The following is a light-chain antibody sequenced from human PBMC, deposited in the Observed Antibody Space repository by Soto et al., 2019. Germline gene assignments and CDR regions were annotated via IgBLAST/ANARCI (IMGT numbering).Light chain of an antibody. Sequence: EIVMTQSPATLSVPPGERATLSCRASQSVSSYLAWYQQKPGQAPRLLIFSASIRATGIPDRFIGSGSGTDFTLTISRLEPEDFAVYYCQHYVTSLTTFGQGTKVDIK. CDR3: QHYVTSLTT. CDR2: SAS. V-gene: IGKV3-20*01. J-gene: IGKJ1*01. CDR1: QSVSSY.